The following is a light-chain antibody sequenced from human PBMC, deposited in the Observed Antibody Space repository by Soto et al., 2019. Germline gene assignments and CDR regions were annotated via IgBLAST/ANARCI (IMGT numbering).Light chain of an antibody. V-gene: IGKV3-20*01. J-gene: IGKJ2*01. CDR2: GAS. CDR3: QQYVSSYT. Sequence: EIVLTQSPGTLSLSPGERATLSCRASQSVSSSYLAWYQQKPGQAPRLLIYGASSRATGIPDRFSGSGSGTVFTLTISRLEPEDFAGYYCQQYVSSYTFGQGTKLEI. CDR1: QSVSSSY.